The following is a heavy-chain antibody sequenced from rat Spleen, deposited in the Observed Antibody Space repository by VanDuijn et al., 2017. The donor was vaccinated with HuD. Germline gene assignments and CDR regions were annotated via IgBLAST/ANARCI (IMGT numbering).Heavy chain of an antibody. Sequence: QVQLKESGPGLVQPSQTLSLTCTVSGFSLIRYNVHWVRQPPGKGLEWMGIMRYNGDTSYNSVLKSRLSISRDTSKSQVFLKMNSLQTEDSAIYFCVRGSAFFDYWGQGVMVTVSS. CDR3: VRGSAFFDY. CDR1: GFSLIRYN. CDR2: MRYNGDT. D-gene: IGHD3-3*01. V-gene: IGHV2-63*01. J-gene: IGHJ2*01.